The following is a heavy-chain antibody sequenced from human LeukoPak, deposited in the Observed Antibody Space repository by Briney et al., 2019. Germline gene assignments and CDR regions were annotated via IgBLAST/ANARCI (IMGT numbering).Heavy chain of an antibody. D-gene: IGHD6-19*01. J-gene: IGHJ6*03. CDR2: INSDGSST. CDR3: AGDHLSSGSSPDYYYYYYMDV. V-gene: IGHV3-74*01. CDR1: GFTFSSYG. Sequence: PGGSLRLSCAASGFTFSSYGMSWVRQAPGKGLVWVSRINSDGSSTSYADSVKGRFTISRDNAKNTLYLQMNSLRAEDTAVYYCAGDHLSSGSSPDYYYYYYMDVWGKGTTVTISS.